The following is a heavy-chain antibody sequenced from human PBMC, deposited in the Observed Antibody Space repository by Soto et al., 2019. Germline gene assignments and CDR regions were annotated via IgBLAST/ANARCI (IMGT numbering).Heavy chain of an antibody. D-gene: IGHD5-12*01. V-gene: IGHV3-21*01. CDR3: ARGSPTIPVFNLDY. Sequence: EVQLVESGGGLVKPGGSLRLSCAASGFTFSSYSMNWVRQAPGKGLEWVSSISSSSSYIYYADSVKGRFTISRDNAKNSLYLQMNSLRAEDTAVYYCARGSPTIPVFNLDYWGQGTLVTVSS. J-gene: IGHJ4*02. CDR1: GFTFSSYS. CDR2: ISSSSSYI.